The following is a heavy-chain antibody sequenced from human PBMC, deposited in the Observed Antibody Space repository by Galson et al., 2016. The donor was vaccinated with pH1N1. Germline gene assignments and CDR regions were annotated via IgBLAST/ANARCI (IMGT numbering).Heavy chain of an antibody. D-gene: IGHD4-17*01. CDR1: GDSVSRNSAA. V-gene: IGHV6-1*01. CDR3: ARASLGDYVGNFEY. CDR2: TYYRSQWYN. Sequence: CAISGDSVSRNSAAWNWIRQSPSRGLEWLGRTYYRSQWYNDYAVSVKSRITINPDTSKNQFSLQLNSVTPEDTAVYYCARASLGDYVGNFEYWGQGTLVTVPS. J-gene: IGHJ4*02.